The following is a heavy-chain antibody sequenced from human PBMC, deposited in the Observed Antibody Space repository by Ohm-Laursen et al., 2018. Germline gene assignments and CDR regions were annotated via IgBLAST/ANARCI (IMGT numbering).Heavy chain of an antibody. CDR2: INPSGGNT. V-gene: IGHV1-46*01. Sequence: GASVKVSCNASGYTFTSYYMHWVQQAPGQGLEWMGIINPSGGNTRYSQKFQGRVTMTKDTSIVYMELSSLRSEDTALYYCARDRRYSSGWTDAFDIWGQGTMVTVSS. CDR3: ARDRRYSSGWTDAFDI. D-gene: IGHD6-19*01. J-gene: IGHJ3*02. CDR1: GYTFTSYY.